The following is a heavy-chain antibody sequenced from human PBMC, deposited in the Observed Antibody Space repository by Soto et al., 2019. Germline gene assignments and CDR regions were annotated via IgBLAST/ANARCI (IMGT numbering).Heavy chain of an antibody. Sequence: GGSLRLSCAASGFTVSSNYMSWVRQAPGKGLEWVAAIYTDGSKHYVDSVKGRFTISRDNSKKTAHLQMNFLRPEDTAIYYCAKPSSSLEWPPFDPWGQGTLVTVSS. V-gene: IGHV3-53*05. CDR3: AKPSSSLEWPPFDP. CDR1: GFTVSSNY. D-gene: IGHD3-3*01. J-gene: IGHJ5*02. CDR2: IYTDGSK.